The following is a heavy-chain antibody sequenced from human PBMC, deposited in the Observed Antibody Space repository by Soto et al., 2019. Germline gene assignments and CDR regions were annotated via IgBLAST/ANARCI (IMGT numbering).Heavy chain of an antibody. V-gene: IGHV1-24*01. CDR3: ATWLSGYESYYFDY. CDR2: FDPEDGET. J-gene: IGHJ4*02. CDR1: GYTLTELS. Sequence: ASVKVSCKVSGYTLTELSMHWVRQAPGKGLEWMGGFDPEDGETIYAQKFQGRVTMTEDTSTDTAYMELSSLRSEDTAVYYCATWLSGYESYYFDYWGQGTLVTVSS. D-gene: IGHD5-12*01.